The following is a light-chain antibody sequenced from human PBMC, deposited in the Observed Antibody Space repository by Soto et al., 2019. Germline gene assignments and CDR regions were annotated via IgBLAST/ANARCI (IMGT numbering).Light chain of an antibody. V-gene: IGKV1-33*01. J-gene: IGKJ2*01. CDR1: LDIDNY. CDR2: DAS. Sequence: DIPMTQSPSSLSASVGDRVTITCQASLDIDNYLNWYQQKPGEAPKLVIYDASILETGVPLRFSGSGSGTDFTFTISSLQPEDVATYYCQHYHNLPMYTFGQGTRLEIK. CDR3: QHYHNLPMYT.